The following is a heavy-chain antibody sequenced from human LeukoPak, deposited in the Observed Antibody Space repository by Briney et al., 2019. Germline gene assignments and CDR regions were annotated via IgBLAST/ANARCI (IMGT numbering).Heavy chain of an antibody. V-gene: IGHV3-21*01. CDR3: ARGGMGLLSGYDFGDDY. J-gene: IGHJ4*02. CDR1: GFTFSSYS. Sequence: PGGSLRLSCAASGFTFSSYSMNWVRQAPGKGLEGVSSISSSSSYIYYADSVKGRFTISRDNAKNSLYLQMNSLRAEDTAVYYCARGGMGLLSGYDFGDDYWGQGTLVTVSS. D-gene: IGHD5-12*01. CDR2: ISSSSSYI.